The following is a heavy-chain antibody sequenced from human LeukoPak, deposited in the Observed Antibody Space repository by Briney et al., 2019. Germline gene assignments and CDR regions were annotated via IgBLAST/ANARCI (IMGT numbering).Heavy chain of an antibody. V-gene: IGHV3-53*01. CDR3: AKAPVTSCRGAYCYPFDS. J-gene: IGHJ4*02. CDR1: GFTVSSNY. CDR2: ICSGGST. D-gene: IGHD2-21*01. Sequence: PGGSLRLSCAASGFTVSSNYMSWVRQAPGKGLEWVSVICSGGSTYYADSVKGRFTISRDNSKNTLYLQMNSLRAEDAAVYFCAKAPVTSCRGAYCYPFDSWGQGTLVTVSS.